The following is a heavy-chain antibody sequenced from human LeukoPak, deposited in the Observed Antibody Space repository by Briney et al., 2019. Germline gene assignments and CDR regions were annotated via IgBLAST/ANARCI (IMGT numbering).Heavy chain of an antibody. Sequence: SETLSLTCTVSGGSISSSSYYWGWIRQPPGKGLEWIGSIYYSGSTYYNPSLKSRVTISVDTSKNQFSLKLSSVTAADTAVYYCASPHPSGSYCPGAFDIWGQGTMVTVSS. D-gene: IGHD1-26*01. J-gene: IGHJ3*02. CDR1: GGSISSSSYY. V-gene: IGHV4-39*01. CDR3: ASPHPSGSYCPGAFDI. CDR2: IYYSGST.